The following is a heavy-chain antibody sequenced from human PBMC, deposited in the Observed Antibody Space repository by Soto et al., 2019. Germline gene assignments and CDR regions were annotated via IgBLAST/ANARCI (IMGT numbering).Heavy chain of an antibody. V-gene: IGHV1-18*04. J-gene: IGHJ4*02. CDR3: ARAGGTQLFDY. D-gene: IGHD1-1*01. CDR1: GYSFTSLG. CDR2: VSAYNGNT. Sequence: QVQLVQSGSEVKKPGASVKVSCKTSGYSFTSLGISWVREAPGQGLEWMGWVSAYNGNTHYAQNLQGRVTMTTDRSTTTAYLELRSLRSDYTAVYYCARAGGTQLFDYWGQGTLVTVSS.